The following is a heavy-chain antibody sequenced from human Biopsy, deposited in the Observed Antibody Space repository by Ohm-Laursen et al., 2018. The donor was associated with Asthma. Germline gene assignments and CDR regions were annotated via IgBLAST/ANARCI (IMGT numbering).Heavy chain of an antibody. Sequence: LRLSCTASGFYFRDYFMTWIRQPPGKGLEWIGEINYRGDTNYNPSLESRVSISVDTSTYHFSLRLNSVTAADTAVYYCVRGEEVAGTYFKDWDQGTLVTVSS. CDR3: VRGEEVAGTYFKD. CDR1: GFYFRDYF. D-gene: IGHD6-19*01. J-gene: IGHJ1*01. CDR2: INYRGDT. V-gene: IGHV4-34*01.